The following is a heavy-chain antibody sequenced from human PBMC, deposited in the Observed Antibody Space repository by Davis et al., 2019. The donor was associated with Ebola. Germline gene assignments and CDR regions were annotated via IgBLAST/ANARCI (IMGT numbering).Heavy chain of an antibody. V-gene: IGHV1-2*02. CDR2: ISPKTGFK. Sequence: ASVKVSCKASGYFLSDFCFHWVRQAPGQGLEWVGWISPKTGFKDVAPKFRDRVILTRDTSMKRVYMEVTTLRSDDTAVYYCARNCTQNCFASDAFDLWGQGTSIIVSS. CDR1: GYFLSDFC. J-gene: IGHJ3*01. CDR3: ARNCTQNCFASDAFDL. D-gene: IGHD2-8*01.